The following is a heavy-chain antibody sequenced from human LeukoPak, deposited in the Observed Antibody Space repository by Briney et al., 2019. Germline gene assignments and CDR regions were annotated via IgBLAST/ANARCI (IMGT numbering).Heavy chain of an antibody. D-gene: IGHD3-22*01. J-gene: IGHJ4*02. CDR2: INPSGGCT. CDR1: GYTFTSYY. V-gene: IGHV1-46*01. Sequence: ASVKDSCKAAGYTFTSYYMHWVLQPPGQELVGMGMINPSGGCTSYEQKFQGRVTITTDTSTSTVYMELNSLRSEDTAVYYCARVAESEADRSGYPPELDFDYWGQGTMVTVSS. CDR3: ARVAESEADRSGYPPELDFDY.